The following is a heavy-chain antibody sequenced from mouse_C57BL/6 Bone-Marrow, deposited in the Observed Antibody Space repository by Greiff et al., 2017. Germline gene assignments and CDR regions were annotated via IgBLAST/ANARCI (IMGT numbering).Heavy chain of an antibody. D-gene: IGHD1-1*01. CDR2: IYPRSGNT. CDR1: GYTFTSYG. J-gene: IGHJ3*01. CDR3: ARGRLRWAY. Sequence: QVHVKQSGAELARPGASVKLSCKASGYTFTSYGISWVKQRTGQGLEWIGEIYPRSGNTYYNEKFKGKATLTADKSSSTEYMELRSLTSEDSAVYFCARGRLRWAYWGQGTLVTVSA. V-gene: IGHV1-81*01.